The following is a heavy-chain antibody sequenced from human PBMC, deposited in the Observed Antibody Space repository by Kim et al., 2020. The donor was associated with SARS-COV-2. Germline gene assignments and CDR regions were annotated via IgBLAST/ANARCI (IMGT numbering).Heavy chain of an antibody. CDR3: ARDRESSWYRYYYYYGMDV. D-gene: IGHD6-13*01. V-gene: IGHV3-48*03. J-gene: IGHJ6*02. Sequence: RFTSSRDNAKNSLYLQMNSLRAEDTAVYYCARDRESSWYRYYYYYGMDVWGQGTTVTVSS.